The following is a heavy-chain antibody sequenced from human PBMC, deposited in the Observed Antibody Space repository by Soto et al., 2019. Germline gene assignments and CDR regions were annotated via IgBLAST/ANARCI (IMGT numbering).Heavy chain of an antibody. V-gene: IGHV4-31*03. J-gene: IGHJ5*02. D-gene: IGHD3-22*01. Sequence: QVQLQESGPGLVKPSQTLSLTCTVSGGSISSGGYYWSWIRQHPVKGLEWIGYIYYSGSTYYNPSLKSRVTISVDTSKNQFSLKLSSVTAADTAVYYCAREYYYDSSPPWFDPWGQGTLVTVSS. CDR3: AREYYYDSSPPWFDP. CDR1: GGSISSGGYY. CDR2: IYYSGST.